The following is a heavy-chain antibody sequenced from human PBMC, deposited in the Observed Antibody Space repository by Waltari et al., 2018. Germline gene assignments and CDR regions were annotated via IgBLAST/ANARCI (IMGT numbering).Heavy chain of an antibody. Sequence: EVQLVESGGGLVQPGGSLRLSCAASGFTFISYWMHWVRQGPGKGLVWVSRINSDGSTTNYADSVKGRFTISRDNAKNTLYLQMNSLRAEDTAVYYCARGLRGYYGMDVWGQGTTVTVSS. J-gene: IGHJ6*02. D-gene: IGHD4-17*01. V-gene: IGHV3-74*01. CDR2: INSDGSTT. CDR1: GFTFISYW. CDR3: ARGLRGYYGMDV.